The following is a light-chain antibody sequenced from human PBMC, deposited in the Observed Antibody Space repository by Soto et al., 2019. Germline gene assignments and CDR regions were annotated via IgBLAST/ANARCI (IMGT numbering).Light chain of an antibody. V-gene: IGKV3-20*01. CDR1: QSLSSNS. CDR3: QQYGNSPQT. CDR2: GAS. Sequence: EIVLTQSPGTLSLSPGERATLSCGASQSLSSNSLAWYQQKPGQAPRLLIYGASSRATGIPNRFSGSGSGTDFTLTISRLEPEDFAVYYCQQYGNSPQTFGQGTKVDIK. J-gene: IGKJ1*01.